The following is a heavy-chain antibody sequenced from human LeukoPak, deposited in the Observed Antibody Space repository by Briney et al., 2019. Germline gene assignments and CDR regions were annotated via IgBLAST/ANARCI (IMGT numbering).Heavy chain of an antibody. CDR1: GGSISSGDYY. CDR3: ARAPTYYDFWSGSTYYFDY. J-gene: IGHJ4*02. V-gene: IGHV4-30-4*08. CDR2: IYYSGST. Sequence: SETLSLTCTVSGGSISSGDYYWSWIRQPPGKGLEWIGYIYYSGSTYYNPSLKSRVTISVDTSKNQFSLKLSSVTAADTAVYYCARAPTYYDFWSGSTYYFDYRGQGTLVTVSS. D-gene: IGHD3-3*01.